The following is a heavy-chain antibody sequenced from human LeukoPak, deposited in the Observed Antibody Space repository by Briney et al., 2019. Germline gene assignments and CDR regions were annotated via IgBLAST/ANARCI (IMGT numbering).Heavy chain of an antibody. D-gene: IGHD7-27*01. Sequence: SQTLCLTCTVSGGALSSGSYYWSWIRQPAGKGLEWIGRIYTSGSTNYNPSLSSRVTISVVTSKNQFSLKLSSATAAATAVYYYARDTPLGNDAFDIWGQGTMVTVSS. J-gene: IGHJ3*02. CDR2: IYTSGST. CDR3: ARDTPLGNDAFDI. CDR1: GGALSSGSYY. V-gene: IGHV4-61*02.